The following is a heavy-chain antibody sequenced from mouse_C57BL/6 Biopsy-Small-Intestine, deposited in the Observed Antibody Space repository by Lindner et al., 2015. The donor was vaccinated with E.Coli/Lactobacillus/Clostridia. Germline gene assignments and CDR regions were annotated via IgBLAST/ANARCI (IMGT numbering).Heavy chain of an antibody. J-gene: IGHJ3*01. CDR3: ARGETRGFAY. D-gene: IGHD3-1*01. CDR2: IHPRDGST. V-gene: IGHV1-85*01. CDR1: GYTFTDYY. Sequence: VQLQESGPELVKPGASVKISCKASGYTFTDYYINWVKQRPGQGLEWIGWIHPRDGSTKYNEKFRGKATLTVDTSSSTAYMDLHSLTSEDSAVYFCARGETRGFAYWGQGTLVTVSA.